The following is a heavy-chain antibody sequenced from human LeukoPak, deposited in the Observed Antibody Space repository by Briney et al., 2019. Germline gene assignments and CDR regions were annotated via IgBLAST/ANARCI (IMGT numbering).Heavy chain of an antibody. V-gene: IGHV3-11*04. CDR1: VSTFSDYY. D-gene: IGHD4-17*01. Sequence: GVSQTLSCAASVSTFSDYYVSWLRHARGRGLEWVSYIRSSSSTIFYADSVEGRLTLSRHIAKNSLSLQMNTQRPEHTAVSHCARGGNNDYGDYVGLAEYFQHWGQGTLVTVSS. CDR3: ARGGNNDYGDYVGLAEYFQH. CDR2: IRSSSSTI. J-gene: IGHJ1*01.